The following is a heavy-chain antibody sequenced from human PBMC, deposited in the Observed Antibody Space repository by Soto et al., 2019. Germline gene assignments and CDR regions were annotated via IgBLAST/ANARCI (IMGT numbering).Heavy chain of an antibody. CDR2: IYYSGST. CDR3: ARDTGSTTGWVGWFDP. V-gene: IGHV4-31*03. Sequence: QVQLQESGPGLVKPSQTLSLTCTVSGGSISSGGYYWSWFRQHPGKGLEWIGYIYYSGSTYYNPSLKSRVTISVDTSKNHFSLKLSSVTAADTAVYYCARDTGSTTGWVGWFDPWGQGTLVTVSS. CDR1: GGSISSGGYY. J-gene: IGHJ5*02. D-gene: IGHD4-17*01.